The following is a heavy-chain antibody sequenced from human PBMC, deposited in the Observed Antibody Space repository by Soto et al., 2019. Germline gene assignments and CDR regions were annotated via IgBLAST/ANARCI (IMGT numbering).Heavy chain of an antibody. CDR2: ISAYNGNT. CDR3: ARAIITMVRGVIIRNYYGMDV. D-gene: IGHD3-10*01. Sequence: QVQLVQSGAEVKKPGASVKVSCKASGYTFTSYGISWVRQAPGQGLEWMGWISAYNGNTNYAQKLQGRVTMTTDTSTSTAYMELRSLRSDDTAVYYCARAIITMVRGVIIRNYYGMDVWGQGTTVTVSS. J-gene: IGHJ6*02. V-gene: IGHV1-18*01. CDR1: GYTFTSYG.